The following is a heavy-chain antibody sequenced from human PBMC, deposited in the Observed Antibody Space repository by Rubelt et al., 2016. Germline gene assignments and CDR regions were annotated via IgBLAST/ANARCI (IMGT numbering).Heavy chain of an antibody. CDR2: INTTTADP. D-gene: IGHD1-26*01. Sequence: QVQLVQSGSELKKPGASVKVSCKASGYTFTSYAMHWVRQAPGQGLEWMGWINTTTADPTYAQDFTGRFGFSLDTSVSQVYLHISSRKAEDTGVYYCARDSGTYLFDYWGQGTLVTVSS. V-gene: IGHV7-4-1*02. J-gene: IGHJ4*02. CDR3: ARDSGTYLFDY. CDR1: GYTFTSYA.